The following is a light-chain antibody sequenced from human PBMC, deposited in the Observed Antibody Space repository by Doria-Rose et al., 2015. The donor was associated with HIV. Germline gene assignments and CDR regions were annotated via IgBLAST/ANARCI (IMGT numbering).Light chain of an antibody. Sequence: TQSPGTLSLSPGERATPSCRASQSFSSTYLAWYQQKPGQAPSLLIYDGSTRATGIPDRFSASGSGTDFTLTINRLVPEDFALYYCHQYGTSWTFGQGTKVEI. J-gene: IGKJ1*01. V-gene: IGKV3-20*01. CDR3: HQYGTSWT. CDR1: QSFSSTY. CDR2: DGS.